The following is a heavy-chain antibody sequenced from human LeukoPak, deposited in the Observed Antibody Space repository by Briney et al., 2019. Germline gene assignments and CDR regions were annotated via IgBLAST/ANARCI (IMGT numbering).Heavy chain of an antibody. CDR3: ARAEATYYYGSGSYYYFDY. V-gene: IGHV4-30-4*08. D-gene: IGHD3-10*01. Sequence: SQTLSLTCTVSGGSISSGDYYWSWIRQPPGKGLEWIGYIYYSGSTCYNPSLKSRVTISVDTSKNQFSLKLSSVTAADTAVYYCARAEATYYYGSGSYYYFDYWGQGTLVTVSS. CDR2: IYYSGST. CDR1: GGSISSGDYY. J-gene: IGHJ4*02.